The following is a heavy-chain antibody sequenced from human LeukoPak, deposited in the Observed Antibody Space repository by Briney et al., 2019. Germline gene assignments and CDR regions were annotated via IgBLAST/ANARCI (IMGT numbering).Heavy chain of an antibody. V-gene: IGHV1-69*06. CDR2: IIPIFGTA. CDR3: ATGPIYSGYDFDY. J-gene: IGHJ4*02. CDR1: GGTFSSYA. D-gene: IGHD5-12*01. Sequence: SVKVSCKASGGTFSSYAISWVRQAPGQGLEWMGGIIPIFGTANYAQKFQGRVTMTEDTSTDTAYMELSSLRSEDTAVYYCATGPIYSGYDFDYWGQGTLVTVSS.